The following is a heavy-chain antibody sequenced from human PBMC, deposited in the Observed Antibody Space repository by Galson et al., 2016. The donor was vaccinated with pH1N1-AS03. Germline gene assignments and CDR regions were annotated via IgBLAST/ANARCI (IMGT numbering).Heavy chain of an antibody. J-gene: IGHJ4*02. CDR1: GDSIINYY. V-gene: IGHV4-59*01. CDR3: AGTVVAGWGYYFDY. D-gene: IGHD6-19*01. CDR2: VYYRGST. Sequence: SETLSLTCTASGDSIINYYWSWIRQSPGKALEWIGYVYYRGSTNYNPSLKSRVTISVDTSKNQFSLNLGSVTAADTAVYYCAGTVVAGWGYYFDYWGQGTLVTVSS.